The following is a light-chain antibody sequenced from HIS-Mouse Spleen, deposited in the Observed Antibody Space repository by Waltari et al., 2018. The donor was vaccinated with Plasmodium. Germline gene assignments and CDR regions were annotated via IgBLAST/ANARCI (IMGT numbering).Light chain of an antibody. Sequence: AVRMTQSQSSLSASTGDRVTITCRASQGISSYLAWYQQKPGKAPKLLIYAASTLQSGVPSSFSGSGSGTDFTLTISCLQSEDFATYYCQQYYSYLLTFGGGTKVEIK. CDR1: QGISSY. CDR3: QQYYSYLLT. CDR2: AAS. V-gene: IGKV1-8*01. J-gene: IGKJ4*01.